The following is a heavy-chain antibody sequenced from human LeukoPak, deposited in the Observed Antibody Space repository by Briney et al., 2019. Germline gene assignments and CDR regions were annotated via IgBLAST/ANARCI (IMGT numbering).Heavy chain of an antibody. CDR1: GYTFTSHY. CDR3: ARQPPGYYYGMDV. CDR2: INPSGGST. D-gene: IGHD1-14*01. Sequence: ASVKVSCKASGYTFTSHYMHWVRQAPGQGLEWMGIINPSGGSTSYAQKFQGRVTMTRDTSTSTVYMELSSLRSEDTAVYYCARQPPGYYYGMDVWGQGTTVTVSS. J-gene: IGHJ6*02. V-gene: IGHV1-46*01.